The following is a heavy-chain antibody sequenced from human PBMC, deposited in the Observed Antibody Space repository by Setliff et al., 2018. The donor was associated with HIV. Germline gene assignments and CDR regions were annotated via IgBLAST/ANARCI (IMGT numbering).Heavy chain of an antibody. CDR2: IYYSGNT. Sequence: SETLSLTCNVSGGSISSGNYYWSWIRLPAGKGLEWIGSIYYSGNTYYNPSLKSRVTISVDTSKNQFSLRLSSVTAADTAVYYCARGEQQLVRNAFDIWCQGTMVTVSS. J-gene: IGHJ3*02. D-gene: IGHD6-13*01. CDR3: ARGEQQLVRNAFDI. V-gene: IGHV4-39*07. CDR1: GGSISSGNYY.